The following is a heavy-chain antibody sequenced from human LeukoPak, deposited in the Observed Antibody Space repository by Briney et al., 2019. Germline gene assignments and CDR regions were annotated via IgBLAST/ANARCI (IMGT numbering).Heavy chain of an antibody. V-gene: IGHV1-2*02. D-gene: IGHD6-13*01. J-gene: IGHJ5*02. Sequence: ASVKVSCKASGYTFTGYYMHWVRQAPGQGLEWMGWINPNSGGTNYAQEFQGRVTMTRDTSISTAYMELSRLRSDDTAVYYCARDFPIAAAGTSYWFDPWGQGTLVTVSS. CDR1: GYTFTGYY. CDR2: INPNSGGT. CDR3: ARDFPIAAAGTSYWFDP.